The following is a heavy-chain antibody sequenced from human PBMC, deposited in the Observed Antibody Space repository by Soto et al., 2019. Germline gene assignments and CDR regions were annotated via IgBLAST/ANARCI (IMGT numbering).Heavy chain of an antibody. Sequence: QVQLVQSGAEVKKPGSSVKVSCKASGGTFSSYAISWVRQAPGQGLEWMGGIIPIFGTANYAQKFQGRVTITADDSTSTASMGLSSLRSEDTAVYYCASNMWGVPAAVYGMDVWGQGATVTVAS. CDR1: GGTFSSYA. CDR2: IIPIFGTA. V-gene: IGHV1-69*01. D-gene: IGHD2-2*01. CDR3: ASNMWGVPAAVYGMDV. J-gene: IGHJ6*01.